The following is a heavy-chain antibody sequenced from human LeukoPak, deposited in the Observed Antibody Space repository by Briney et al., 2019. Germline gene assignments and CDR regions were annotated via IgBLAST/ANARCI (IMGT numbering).Heavy chain of an antibody. Sequence: SGPTLVNPTQTLTLTCTFSGFSLTTSGVGVGWIRQPPGKALEWLALIYWNDHKPYSPALRSRLTVTKGTSKNQVVLTMTSMDPVDTATYYCAHSYDTGGNYYSRFDYWGQGTLVTVSS. CDR2: IYWNDHK. D-gene: IGHD3-22*01. J-gene: IGHJ4*02. CDR3: AHSYDTGGNYYSRFDY. CDR1: GFSLTTSGVG. V-gene: IGHV2-5*01.